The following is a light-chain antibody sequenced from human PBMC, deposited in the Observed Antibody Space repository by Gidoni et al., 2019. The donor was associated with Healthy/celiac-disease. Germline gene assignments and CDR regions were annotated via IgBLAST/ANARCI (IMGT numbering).Light chain of an antibody. CDR2: DAS. CDR3: QQYNSYPYT. J-gene: IGKJ2*01. Sequence: DIQLTQSPSPLSASVGDRLTITCRASQSISSWLAWYQQKPGKAPKLLIYDASRLESGVRSRVSGSGSGTEFNLTISSLQPDDFATDYCQQYNSYPYTFGQGTKLEIK. CDR1: QSISSW. V-gene: IGKV1-5*01.